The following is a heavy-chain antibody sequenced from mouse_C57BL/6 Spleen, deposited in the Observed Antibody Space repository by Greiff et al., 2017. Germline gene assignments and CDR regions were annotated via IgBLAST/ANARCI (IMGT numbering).Heavy chain of an antibody. CDR3: TRDRTITTGAMDY. V-gene: IGHV5-9-1*02. J-gene: IGHJ4*01. CDR1: GFTFSSYA. Sequence: EVQVVESGEGLVKPGGSLKLSCAASGFTFSSYAMSWVRQTPGKRLEWVAYISSGGDYIYYADTVKGRFTISRDNARNTLYLQMSSLKSEDTAMYYCTRDRTITTGAMDYWGQGTSVTVSS. D-gene: IGHD1-1*01. CDR2: ISSGGDYI.